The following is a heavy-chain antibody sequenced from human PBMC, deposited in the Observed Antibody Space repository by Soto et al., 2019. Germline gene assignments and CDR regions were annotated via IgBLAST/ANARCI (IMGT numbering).Heavy chain of an antibody. Sequence: PGGSLRLSCAAPVLTVSTNYMSWVRQAPGKGLEWVSIMYSDGRTYHADSVKGRFTISRDNSKNLLYLQMNSLRAEDTAVYYCARVTTLAFDYWGQGTLVTVSS. CDR2: MYSDGRT. CDR3: ARVTTLAFDY. J-gene: IGHJ4*02. V-gene: IGHV3-66*01. D-gene: IGHD3-22*01. CDR1: VLTVSTNY.